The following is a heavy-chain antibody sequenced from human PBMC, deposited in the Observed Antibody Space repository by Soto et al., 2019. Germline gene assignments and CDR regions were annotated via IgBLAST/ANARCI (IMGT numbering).Heavy chain of an antibody. CDR1: AVSISSGGYY. J-gene: IGHJ6*02. D-gene: IGHD3-10*01. CDR2: IYYSGST. Sequence: SDTPSLTCTVSAVSISSGGYYWSWIRQHPGKGLEWIGYIYYSGSTYYNPSLKSRVTISVDTSKNQFSLKLSSVTAADTAVYYCARVVTMDRDYGMDVWGQGTTVTVSS. V-gene: IGHV4-31*03. CDR3: ARVVTMDRDYGMDV.